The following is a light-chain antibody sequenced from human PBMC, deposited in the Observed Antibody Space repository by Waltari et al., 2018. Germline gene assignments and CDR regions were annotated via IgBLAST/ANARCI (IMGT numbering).Light chain of an antibody. CDR2: EVN. Sequence: QSALTQPPSASGSPGQSVTISCTGTSSDVGGYNFVSWYQQHPGKAPKLIIYEVNKRPSGVPDCVSGSKSGRTASLTVSGFQAEDEADYYCSSYAGSNLGVFGGGTKLTVL. CDR3: SSYAGSNLGV. J-gene: IGLJ3*02. V-gene: IGLV2-8*01. CDR1: SSDVGGYNF.